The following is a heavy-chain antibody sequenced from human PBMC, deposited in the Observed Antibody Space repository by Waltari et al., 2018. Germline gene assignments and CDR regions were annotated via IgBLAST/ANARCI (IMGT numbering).Heavy chain of an antibody. V-gene: IGHV4-59*08. Sequence: QVQLQESGPGLVKASETLSLTCSVSAGSIRNYFWNWIRQSPGKGLEWIGYIHHSGGTKCKPSRNGRVSMSVDTSRSQFSLGLTSVTAADTAVYYCARWDSSGRYYADWGQGTPVIVSS. CDR2: IHHSGGT. D-gene: IGHD6-19*01. CDR3: ARWDSSGRYYAD. J-gene: IGHJ4*02. CDR1: AGSIRNYF.